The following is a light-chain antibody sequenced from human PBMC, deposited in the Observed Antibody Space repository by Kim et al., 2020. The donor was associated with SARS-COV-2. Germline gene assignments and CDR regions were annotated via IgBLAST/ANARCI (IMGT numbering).Light chain of an antibody. J-gene: IGKJ1*01. CDR3: QQYGTSPRT. V-gene: IGKV3-20*01. Sequence: LSPGETATRSCRTSQTVTSSSLAWYQQKPGQAPRLLIYGVSASATGIPDRFSGSGSGTDFTLAISRLEPEDFAVYYCQQYGTSPRTFGQGTKVEI. CDR1: QTVTSSS. CDR2: GVS.